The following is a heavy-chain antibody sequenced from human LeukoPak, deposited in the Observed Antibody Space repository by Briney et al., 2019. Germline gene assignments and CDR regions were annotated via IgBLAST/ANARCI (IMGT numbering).Heavy chain of an antibody. D-gene: IGHD2-8*01. CDR1: GGSISSYY. V-gene: IGHV4-59*12. CDR3: AREAGLIYFYYIDV. J-gene: IGHJ6*03. Sequence: SETLSLTCTVSGGSISSYYWSWIRQPPGKGLEWIGYIYYSGSTYYNPSLKTRVTISVDTSKNQFSLKLTSVTAADTAVYYCAREAGLIYFYYIDVWGKGTTVTVSS. CDR2: IYYSGST.